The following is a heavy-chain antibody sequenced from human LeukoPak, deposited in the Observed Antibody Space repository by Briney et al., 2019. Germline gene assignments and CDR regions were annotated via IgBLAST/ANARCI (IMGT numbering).Heavy chain of an antibody. CDR3: ARQRCSSTSCPIDY. CDR2: ISSSSSYI. J-gene: IGHJ4*02. CDR1: GFTFSSYW. D-gene: IGHD2-2*01. Sequence: GGSLRPSCAASGFTFSSYWMSWVRQAPGKGLEWVSSISSSSSYIYYADSVKGRFTISRDNAKNSLYLQMTSLRAEDTAVYYCARQRCSSTSCPIDYWGQGTLVTVSS. V-gene: IGHV3-21*01.